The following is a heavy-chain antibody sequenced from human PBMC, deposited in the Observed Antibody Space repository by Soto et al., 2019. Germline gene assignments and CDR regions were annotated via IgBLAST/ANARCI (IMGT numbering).Heavy chain of an antibody. Sequence: GSLRLSCASSGFTFSSCSMNWVRQAPGKGLEWVSFISGSGDTKYYADSVKGRFTISRDNAKNSLYLQMSSLRDEDTAVYYCAKYCSSDVCFDYWGQGTLGTVSS. J-gene: IGHJ4*02. CDR3: AKYCSSDVCFDY. D-gene: IGHD2-8*01. V-gene: IGHV3-48*02. CDR1: GFTFSSCS. CDR2: ISGSGDTK.